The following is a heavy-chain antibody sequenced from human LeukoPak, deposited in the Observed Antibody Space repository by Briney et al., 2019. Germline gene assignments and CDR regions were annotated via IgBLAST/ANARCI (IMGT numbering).Heavy chain of an antibody. Sequence: GGSLRLSCAASGFTFSSYGMHWVRQAPGKGLEWVAVISYDGSNKYYADSVKGRFTISRDNSKNTLYLQVNGLRAEDTAVYYCAKDGNDFTYYFDYWGQGTLVTVSS. CDR1: GFTFSSYG. J-gene: IGHJ4*02. CDR3: AKDGNDFTYYFDY. CDR2: ISYDGSNK. V-gene: IGHV3-30*18. D-gene: IGHD1-26*01.